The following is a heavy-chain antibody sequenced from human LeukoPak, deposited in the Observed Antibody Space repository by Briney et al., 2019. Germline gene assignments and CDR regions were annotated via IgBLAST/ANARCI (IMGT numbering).Heavy chain of an antibody. D-gene: IGHD3-22*01. CDR2: ISGSGGST. V-gene: IGHV3-23*01. CDR3: AKGVRRSSDYSSPVDY. J-gene: IGHJ4*02. Sequence: PGGSLRLFCAASGFTFSSYAMSWVRQAPGKGLEWVSAISGSGGSTYYADSVKGRFTISRDNSRNTLYLQMNSLRAEDTAVYYCAKGVRRSSDYSSPVDYWGQGTLVTVSS. CDR1: GFTFSSYA.